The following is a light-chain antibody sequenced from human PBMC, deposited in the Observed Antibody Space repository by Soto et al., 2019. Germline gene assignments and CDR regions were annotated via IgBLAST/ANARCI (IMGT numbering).Light chain of an antibody. Sequence: IVLTQSPVTLALSPGESAVLSCRASQSVSTSLAWYQHKPGQAPRLFIYDASKRAPGIPARFTGSGSGTGFTLTISSLEPEDIAVYYCQVRDVWPSFGQGTKV. CDR2: DAS. V-gene: IGKV3-11*01. CDR3: QVRDVWPS. J-gene: IGKJ1*01. CDR1: QSVSTS.